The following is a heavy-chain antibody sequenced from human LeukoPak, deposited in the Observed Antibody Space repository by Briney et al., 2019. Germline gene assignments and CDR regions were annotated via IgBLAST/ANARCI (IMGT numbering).Heavy chain of an antibody. Sequence: GASVKVSCKASGYTFTNFDINWVRQAPGQGLEWMGWVNPVSGNAGSAQKFQGRVTLTGDTSISTAYMELSSLRSDDTAVYYCARAPMGTAALYWGQGTLVTVSS. CDR3: ARAPMGTAALY. J-gene: IGHJ4*02. CDR1: GYTFTNFD. D-gene: IGHD2-2*01. CDR2: VNPVSGNA. V-gene: IGHV1-8*01.